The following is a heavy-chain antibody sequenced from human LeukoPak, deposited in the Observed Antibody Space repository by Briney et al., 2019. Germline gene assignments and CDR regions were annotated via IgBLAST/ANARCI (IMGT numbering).Heavy chain of an antibody. CDR1: GFTFSSYG. Sequence: PGGSLRLSCAASGFTFSSYGMHWVRQAPGKGLEWVAFIRYDGSNKYYADSVKGRFTISRDNSRNTLYLQMNSLRAEDTAVYYCAKDAADRFDYWGQGTLVTVSS. V-gene: IGHV3-30*02. D-gene: IGHD6-13*01. CDR3: AKDAADRFDY. J-gene: IGHJ4*02. CDR2: IRYDGSNK.